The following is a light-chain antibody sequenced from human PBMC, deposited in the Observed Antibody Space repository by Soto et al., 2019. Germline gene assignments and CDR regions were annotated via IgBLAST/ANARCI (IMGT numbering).Light chain of an antibody. CDR2: GVS. CDR1: QSVNNK. V-gene: IGKV3-20*01. CDR3: QQYVTSPLT. Sequence: EIVLTQSPGTLSLSPGERATLSCRASQSVNNKLAWYQQTPGQAPRLLIYGVSNRATGIPDRFSGSGSGTDFTLTISRLEPGDFAVYYCQQYVTSPLTFGGGTKVDNK. J-gene: IGKJ4*01.